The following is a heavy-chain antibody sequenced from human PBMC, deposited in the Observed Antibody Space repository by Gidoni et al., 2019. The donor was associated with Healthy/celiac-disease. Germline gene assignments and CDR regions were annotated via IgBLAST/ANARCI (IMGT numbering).Heavy chain of an antibody. CDR2: IYTSGST. J-gene: IGHJ2*01. CDR3: AREDYGDWYFDL. Sequence: QVQLQESCPVLVKPSETLSLTCTVSGGSIRSYYWSWIRQPAGKGLDWIGRIYTSGSTNYNPVLKSRATMSVDTSKNQFSLKLSSVTAADTAVYYCAREDYGDWYFDLWGRGTLVTVSS. D-gene: IGHD4-17*01. CDR1: GGSIRSYY. V-gene: IGHV4-4*07.